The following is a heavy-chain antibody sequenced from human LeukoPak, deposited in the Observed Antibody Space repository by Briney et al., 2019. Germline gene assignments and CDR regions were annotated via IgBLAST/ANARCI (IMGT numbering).Heavy chain of an antibody. CDR3: ARGGITFGGVIPLGAFDI. CDR1: RGTFSSYA. CDR2: IIPIFGTA. Sequence: SVKVSCKASRGTFSSYAISWVRQAPGQGLEWMGGIIPIFGTANYAQKFQGRVTITADESTSTAYMELSSLRSEDTAVYYCARGGITFGGVIPLGAFDIWGQGTMVTVSS. J-gene: IGHJ3*02. V-gene: IGHV1-69*01. D-gene: IGHD3-16*02.